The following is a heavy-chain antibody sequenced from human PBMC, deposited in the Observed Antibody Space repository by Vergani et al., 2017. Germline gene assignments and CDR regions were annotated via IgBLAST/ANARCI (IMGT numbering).Heavy chain of an antibody. J-gene: IGHJ6*02. CDR2: IWYDGSNK. CDR3: ARDGGPSTSRTPGDKYGMDV. V-gene: IGHV3-33*01. Sequence: QVQLVESGGGVFQPGRSLRLSCAASGFTFSSYGMHWVRQAPGKGLEWVAVIWYDGSNKYYADSVKGRFTISRDNSKNTLYLQMNSLRAEDTAAYYCARDGGPSTSRTPGDKYGMDVWGQGTTVTVSS. D-gene: IGHD2-2*01. CDR1: GFTFSSYG.